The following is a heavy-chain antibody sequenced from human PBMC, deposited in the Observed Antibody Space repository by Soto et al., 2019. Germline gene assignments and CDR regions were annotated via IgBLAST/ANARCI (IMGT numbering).Heavy chain of an antibody. D-gene: IGHD1-26*01. CDR3: TKRGGSYSQYWAINFEY. V-gene: IGHV3-23*01. J-gene: IGHJ4*02. CDR2: MSGNGVST. Sequence: PGGSLRLSCAASGFTFNTYAVSWVRQAPGKGLEWVSTMSGNGVSTYYADSVKGRFTISRDNSENTLDLQMNSLGAEDTAMYYCTKRGGSYSQYWAINFEYSGQGTLVTVSS. CDR1: GFTFNTYA.